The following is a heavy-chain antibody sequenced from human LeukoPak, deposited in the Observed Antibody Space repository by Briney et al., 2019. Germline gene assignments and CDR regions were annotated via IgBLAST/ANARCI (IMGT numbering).Heavy chain of an antibody. CDR2: INPNSGGT. CDR3: ARGDSSGYDAPFPIAFDI. D-gene: IGHD3-22*01. CDR1: GYTFTGYY. Sequence: GASVKASCKASGYTFTGYYMRWVRQAPGQGLEWMGWINPNSGGTNYAQKFQGWVTMTRDTSISTAYMELSRLRSDDTAVYYCARGDSSGYDAPFPIAFDIWGQGTMVTVSS. J-gene: IGHJ3*02. V-gene: IGHV1-2*04.